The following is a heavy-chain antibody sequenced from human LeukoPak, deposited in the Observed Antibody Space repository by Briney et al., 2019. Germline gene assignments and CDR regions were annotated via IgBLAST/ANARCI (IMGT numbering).Heavy chain of an antibody. V-gene: IGHV5-51*01. CDR1: GYSFATYW. Sequence: GESLKISCKVSGYSFATYWIGWVRQMPGKGLEWMGIIYPGDSDTRYSPSFQGQVTISADKSISTAYLQWSSLKASDTAMYYCARAPMVVIALDAFDIWGQGTMVTVSS. D-gene: IGHD2-21*01. CDR3: ARAPMVVIALDAFDI. CDR2: IYPGDSDT. J-gene: IGHJ3*02.